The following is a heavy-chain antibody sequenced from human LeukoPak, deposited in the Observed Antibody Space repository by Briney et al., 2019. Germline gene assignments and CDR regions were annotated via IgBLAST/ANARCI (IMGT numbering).Heavy chain of an antibody. V-gene: IGHV3-23*01. CDR1: GFTFSSYA. CDR3: AKDSSPLFYYGMDV. J-gene: IGHJ6*02. CDR2: ISGSGGST. Sequence: PGGSLRLSCAASGFTFSSYAMSWVRQAPGKELGWVSAISGSGGSTYYADSVRGRFTISRDNSKNTLYLQMNSLRAEDTAVYYCAKDSSPLFYYGMDVWGQGTTVTVSS.